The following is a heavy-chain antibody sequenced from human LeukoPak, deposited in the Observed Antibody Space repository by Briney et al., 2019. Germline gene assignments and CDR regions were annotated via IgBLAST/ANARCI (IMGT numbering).Heavy chain of an antibody. D-gene: IGHD1-26*01. J-gene: IGHJ4*02. CDR3: ARQMTPHGNFDY. Sequence: GGSLRLSCAASGFTFSNYTMHWVRQATGKGLEWVSAIGTAGDTFYPGSVKGRFTISRENAKNSLYLQMNSLRAEDTAVYYCARQMTPHGNFDYWGQGTLVTVSS. CDR1: GFTFSNYT. V-gene: IGHV3-13*01. CDR2: IGTAGDT.